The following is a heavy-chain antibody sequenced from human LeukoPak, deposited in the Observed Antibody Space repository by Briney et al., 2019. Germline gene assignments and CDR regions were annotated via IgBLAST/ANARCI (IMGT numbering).Heavy chain of an antibody. CDR1: GYTISISG. D-gene: IGHD3-16*02. CDR2: IRVYNGNT. Sequence: GASVKVSCKASGYTISISGIRWVRQAPGQGIEWMAWIRVYNGNTKYAQSFQGRVTMTTDTSTSTAYMELKSLKADDTAVYYCARDQYDYFWDSHRPYFDNWGQGTLVTVSS. J-gene: IGHJ4*02. CDR3: ARDQYDYFWDSHRPYFDN. V-gene: IGHV1-18*01.